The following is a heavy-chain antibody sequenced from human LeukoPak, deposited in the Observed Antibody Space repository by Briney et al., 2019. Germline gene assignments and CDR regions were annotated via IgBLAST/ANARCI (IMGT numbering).Heavy chain of an antibody. CDR1: GGSISSYY. Sequence: SETLSLTCTVSGGSISSYYWSWIRQPPGKGLEWIGYIYYSGSTNYNPSLKTRVTISVDPSKNQFSLKLSSVTAADTAVYYCARRFNDYGGALDYFDYWGQGTLVTVSS. CDR3: ARRFNDYGGALDYFDY. CDR2: IYYSGST. V-gene: IGHV4-59*08. J-gene: IGHJ4*02. D-gene: IGHD4-23*01.